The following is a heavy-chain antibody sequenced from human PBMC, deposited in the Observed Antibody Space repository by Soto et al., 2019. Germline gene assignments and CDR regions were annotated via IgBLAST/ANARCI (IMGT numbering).Heavy chain of an antibody. CDR2: INPNSGDT. D-gene: IGHD4-17*01. Sequence: QVQLVQSGAEVKKPGASVKVSCRASRNTFTGYYVHWVRQAPGQGLEWMGWINPNSGDTNSAQKFQCRVTMTRDTSISTAYMELSRLRSDDTAVYYCARARGYGDLDYWGQGTLVTVSS. CDR1: RNTFTGYY. V-gene: IGHV1-2*02. CDR3: ARARGYGDLDY. J-gene: IGHJ4*02.